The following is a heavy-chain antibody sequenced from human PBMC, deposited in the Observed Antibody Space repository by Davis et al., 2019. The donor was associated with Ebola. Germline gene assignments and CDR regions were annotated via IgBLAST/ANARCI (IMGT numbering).Heavy chain of an antibody. J-gene: IGHJ4*02. V-gene: IGHV3-64D*08. Sequence: GESLKISCSASGFTFSNSGMHWVRQAPGKGLEYVSAIIDSGDRTNYADSVKGRFTISRDNSKDTLYLHMTSLRPEDTAIYYCVKGWLVHDFWGQGTLVTVSA. CDR2: IIDSGDRT. CDR3: VKGWLVHDF. CDR1: GFTFSNSG. D-gene: IGHD6-6*01.